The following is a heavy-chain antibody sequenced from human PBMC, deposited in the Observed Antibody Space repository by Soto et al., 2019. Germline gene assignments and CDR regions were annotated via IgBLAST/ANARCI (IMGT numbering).Heavy chain of an antibody. CDR2: IYNSAST. D-gene: IGHD5-12*01. V-gene: IGHV4-59*08. CDR1: GGSMSSYY. Sequence: SETLSLTCSVSGGSMSSYYWNWIRQSPGKGLEWIGYIYNSASTNYKPSLRSRVTISVDTSKNQFSLTLSSVTVADTAVYYCARRRILFSAYDSVSAFDIWGQGTMVTVSS. J-gene: IGHJ3*02. CDR3: ARRRILFSAYDSVSAFDI.